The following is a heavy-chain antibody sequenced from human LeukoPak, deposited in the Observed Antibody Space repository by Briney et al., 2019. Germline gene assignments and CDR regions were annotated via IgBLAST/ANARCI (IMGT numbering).Heavy chain of an antibody. CDR3: ARDQGGLLLWFGESVFDY. Sequence: GAAVTVSCMASGYTFTSYGISWVRQAPGQGLEWMGWISAYNGNTNYAQKFQGRVTMTTDTSTSTAYMELRSLRSDDTAVYYCARDQGGLLLWFGESVFDYWGQGTLVTVSS. CDR2: ISAYNGNT. V-gene: IGHV1-18*01. D-gene: IGHD3-10*01. CDR1: GYTFTSYG. J-gene: IGHJ4*02.